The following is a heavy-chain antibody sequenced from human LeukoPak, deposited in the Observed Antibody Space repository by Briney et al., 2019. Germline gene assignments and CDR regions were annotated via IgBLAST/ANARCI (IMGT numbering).Heavy chain of an antibody. V-gene: IGHV1-8*01. CDR3: ARDQRVDSGHYVYSQFDL. CDR1: GYTFTSYD. J-gene: IGHJ2*01. D-gene: IGHD3-10*02. Sequence: ASVKVSCKASGYTFTSYDINWVRQATGQGLEWMGWMNPNSGNTGYAQKFQGRVTMTRDTSTSTVYMELSSLRSEDTAVYYCARDQRVDSGHYVYSQFDLWGRGTLVTVSS. CDR2: MNPNSGNT.